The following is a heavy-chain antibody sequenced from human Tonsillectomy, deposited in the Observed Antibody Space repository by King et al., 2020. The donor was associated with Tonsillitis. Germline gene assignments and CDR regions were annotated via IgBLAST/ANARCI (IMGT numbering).Heavy chain of an antibody. D-gene: IGHD2-8*02. CDR2: IGYHGSNE. CDR1: GFNFSNYG. V-gene: IGHV3-33*08. CDR3: ARETVTGTFDY. J-gene: IGHJ4*02. Sequence: VQLVESGGGVVQPGRSLRLSCTTSGFNFSNYGMHWVRQAPGKGLEWWAIIGYHGSNEDYVDSVKGRFTISRDNSKNTLYLQMNSLRGEDTAVYYCARETVTGTFDYWGQGTLVTVSS.